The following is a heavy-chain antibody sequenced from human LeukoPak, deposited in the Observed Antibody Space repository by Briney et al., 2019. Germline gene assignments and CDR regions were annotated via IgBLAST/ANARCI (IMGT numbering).Heavy chain of an antibody. CDR2: ISGGSDHT. D-gene: IGHD6-19*01. J-gene: IGHJ4*02. CDR1: GFSFRDYW. V-gene: IGHV3-11*06. CDR3: ARVNEAVAGTDY. Sequence: GGSLRLSCAASGFSFRDYWVSWMRQAPGKGLEWVSYISGGSDHTNYADSVKGRFTISRDNAKNSLYLQMNSLRAEDTAVYYCARVNEAVAGTDYWGQGTLVTVSS.